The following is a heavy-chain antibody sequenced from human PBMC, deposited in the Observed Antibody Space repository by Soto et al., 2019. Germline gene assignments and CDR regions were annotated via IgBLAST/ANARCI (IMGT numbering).Heavy chain of an antibody. Sequence: SETLSLTCTVSGGSISSSSYYWGWIRQPPGKGLEWIGSIYYSGSTYYNPSLKSRVTISVDTSKNQFSLKLSSVTAADTAVYYCASPGRYYYGSGSYFPFDYWGQGTLVTVS. D-gene: IGHD3-10*01. CDR3: ASPGRYYYGSGSYFPFDY. J-gene: IGHJ4*02. CDR2: IYYSGST. CDR1: GGSISSSSYY. V-gene: IGHV4-39*01.